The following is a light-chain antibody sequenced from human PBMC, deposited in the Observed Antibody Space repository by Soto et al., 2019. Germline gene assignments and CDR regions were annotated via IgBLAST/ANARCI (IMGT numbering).Light chain of an antibody. J-gene: IGLJ2*01. CDR2: EVS. CDR3: SSYAGSNSVI. V-gene: IGLV2-8*01. CDR1: SSDVGDYNY. Sequence: QSALTQPPSASGSPGQSVTISCTGTSSDVGDYNYVSWYQQHPGKAPKLMIYEVSKRPSGVPDRFSVSKSGNTASLTVSGLQAEYEADYYCSSYAGSNSVIFGGGAKGTGL.